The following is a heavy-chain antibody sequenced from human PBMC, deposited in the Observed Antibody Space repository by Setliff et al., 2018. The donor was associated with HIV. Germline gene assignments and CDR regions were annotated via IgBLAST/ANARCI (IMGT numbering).Heavy chain of an antibody. D-gene: IGHD6-19*01. CDR2: ISSSGSYI. J-gene: IGHJ4*02. Sequence: PGGSLRLSCAAAGFTFSNDSMNWVRQAPGKGLEGVSSISSSGSYIYYAVSVKGRFTISRDNAKNSLYLQMNSLRAEDTAVYYCARDRSGWYNPPVYWGQGTLVTVSS. CDR3: ARDRSGWYNPPVY. CDR1: GFTFSNDS. V-gene: IGHV3-21*01.